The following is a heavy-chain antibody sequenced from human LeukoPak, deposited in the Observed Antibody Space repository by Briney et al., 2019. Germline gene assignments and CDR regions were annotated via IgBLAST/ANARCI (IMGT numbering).Heavy chain of an antibody. V-gene: IGHV3-7*01. D-gene: IGHD3-3*01. Sequence: PGGSLRLSCAASGLTFSSYWMRWVRQAPGKGLEWVANIKRDGSEKYYVDSVKGRFTISRDNSKNTLYLQMNSLRPEDTAVYYCARDRLPSHQDDFDYWGQGTLVTVSS. CDR1: GLTFSSYW. J-gene: IGHJ4*02. CDR3: ARDRLPSHQDDFDY. CDR2: IKRDGSEK.